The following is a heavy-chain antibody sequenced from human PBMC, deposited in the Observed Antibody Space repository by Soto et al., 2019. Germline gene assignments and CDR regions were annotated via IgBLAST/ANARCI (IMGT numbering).Heavy chain of an antibody. CDR1: GYSISSGFY. D-gene: IGHD5-12*01. CDR3: ANQRSREGYNFIEY. J-gene: IGHJ4*02. V-gene: IGHV4-38-2*01. Sequence: SETLSLTCAVSGYSISSGFYWGWTRQPPGKGLEWIGIMFHSGSTYYNPSLQSRVTISVDTSKNQVSLKLTSVTVADTAVYFCANQRSREGYNFIEYWGQGIQVTVS. CDR2: MFHSGST.